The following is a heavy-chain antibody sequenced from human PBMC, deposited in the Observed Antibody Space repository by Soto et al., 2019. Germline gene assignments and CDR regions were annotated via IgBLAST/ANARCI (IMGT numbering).Heavy chain of an antibody. CDR3: ARYQLLVGAFDI. Sequence: SETLSLTCTVSGGSISPYYWSWIRQPPGKGLEWVGYIYYGGSTSYNPSLKSRVTISVDTSKNQFSLKLSSVTAADTAVYYCARYQLLVGAFDIWGQGTMVTVSS. CDR1: GGSISPYY. CDR2: IYYGGST. V-gene: IGHV4-59*08. D-gene: IGHD2-2*01. J-gene: IGHJ3*02.